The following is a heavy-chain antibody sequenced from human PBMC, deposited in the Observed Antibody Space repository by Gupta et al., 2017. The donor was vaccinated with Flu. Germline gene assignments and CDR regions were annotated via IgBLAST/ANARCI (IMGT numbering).Heavy chain of an antibody. Sequence: TGYWIGWVRQMPGKGPEWMGIISPGDSGTRYSPSFQGQVTISSDKSINTAYLQWSSLKASDTAIYYCARQLGFEHFAYWCQGTLVTVSS. J-gene: IGHJ4*02. V-gene: IGHV5-51*01. CDR1: TGYW. CDR2: ISPGDSGT. CDR3: ARQLGFEHFAY.